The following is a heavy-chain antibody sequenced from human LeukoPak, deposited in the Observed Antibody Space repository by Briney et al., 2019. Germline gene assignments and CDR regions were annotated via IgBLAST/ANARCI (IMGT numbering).Heavy chain of an antibody. J-gene: IGHJ6*02. CDR1: GFTFSSSW. Sequence: GGSLRLSCVASGFTFSSSWMSWVRQAPGKVLEWVAIIKEDGTEKYYVDSVKGRFTISRDNAKNTLYLQMNSLTAEDTAIYYCTRDSKYVMDVWGQGTTVTVSS. CDR3: TRDSKYVMDV. CDR2: IKEDGTEK. D-gene: IGHD4-11*01. V-gene: IGHV3-7*01.